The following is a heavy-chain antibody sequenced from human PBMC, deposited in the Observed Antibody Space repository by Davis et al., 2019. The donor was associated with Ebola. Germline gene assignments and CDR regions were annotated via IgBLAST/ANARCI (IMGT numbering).Heavy chain of an antibody. CDR3: AKDIFRVWWEAFDY. D-gene: IGHD1-26*01. J-gene: IGHJ4*02. V-gene: IGHV3-43*02. CDR1: GFTFGDYA. Sequence: GESLKISCTASGFTFGDYAMHWVRQAPGKGLEWVSLISGDGGSTYYADSVKGRFTISRDNSKNSLYLQMNSLRTEDTALYYCAKDIFRVWWEAFDYWGQGTLVTVSS. CDR2: ISGDGGST.